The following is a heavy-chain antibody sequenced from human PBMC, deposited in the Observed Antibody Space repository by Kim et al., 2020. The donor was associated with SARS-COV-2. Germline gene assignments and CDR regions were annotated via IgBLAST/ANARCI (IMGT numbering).Heavy chain of an antibody. CDR2: ISGSGGST. Sequence: GGSLRLSCAASGFTFSSYAMSWVRQAPGKGLEWVSAISGSGGSTYYADSVKGRFTISRDNSKNTLYLQMNSLRAEDTAVYYCAKRPLEWELPYYFDYWGQGTLVTVSS. CDR1: GFTFSSYA. J-gene: IGHJ4*02. CDR3: AKRPLEWELPYYFDY. V-gene: IGHV3-23*01. D-gene: IGHD1-26*01.